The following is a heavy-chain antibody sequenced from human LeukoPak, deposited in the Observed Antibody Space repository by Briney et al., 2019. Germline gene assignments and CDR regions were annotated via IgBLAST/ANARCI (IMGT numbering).Heavy chain of an antibody. D-gene: IGHD6-13*01. CDR3: ARRPKRSSWYYFDF. CDR1: GYNFTNYW. CDR2: IDPSDSYT. V-gene: IGHV5-10-1*01. J-gene: IGHJ4*02. Sequence: HGESLKISCKGSGYNFTNYWISWVRQMPGKGLEWMGRIDPSDSYTNYSPSFQGHVTISADKSISTAYLQWSSLKASDTAMYYCARRPKRSSWYYFDFWGQGTLVTVSS.